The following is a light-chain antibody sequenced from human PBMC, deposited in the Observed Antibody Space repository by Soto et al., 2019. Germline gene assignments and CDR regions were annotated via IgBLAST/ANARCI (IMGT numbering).Light chain of an antibody. J-gene: IGKJ5*01. CDR3: MQSTQPPPT. Sequence: SVMSQSPLSLPVTPLEPASISFKSSQSLLHITGETFLFWYRQKXGKSPQLXXYEVSTRLSGVPERFSGSGSGTDFTLEISRVETDDVGLYYCMQSTQPPPTFGQGTRLEIK. CDR1: QSLLHITGETF. CDR2: EVS. V-gene: IGKV2D-29*02.